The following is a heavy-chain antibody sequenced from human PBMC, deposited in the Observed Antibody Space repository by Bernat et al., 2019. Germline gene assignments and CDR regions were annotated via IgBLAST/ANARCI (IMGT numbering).Heavy chain of an antibody. V-gene: IGHV3-30*18. Sequence: QVQLVESGGGVVQSGRSLRLSCAASGFTFSTYAIHWVRQAPGKGLKWVAVISYDGINKDYADSVKARFTISRDNSNNTVYLQMNSLRPEDTAVYYCAKGSGRSSSSGGIDYWGQGTLVTVSS. CDR2: ISYDGINK. D-gene: IGHD6-6*01. CDR1: GFTFSTYA. CDR3: AKGSGRSSSSGGIDY. J-gene: IGHJ4*02.